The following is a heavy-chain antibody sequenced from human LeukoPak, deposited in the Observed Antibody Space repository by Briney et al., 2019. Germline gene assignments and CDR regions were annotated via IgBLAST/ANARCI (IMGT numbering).Heavy chain of an antibody. CDR3: AKDGTASIAVAGSRFDP. CDR2: IRGDGGTI. Sequence: GGSLRLSCAASGFTLRSSAMSWVRQAPGKGLEWVSAIRGDGGTISYAASVRGRFTISRDNAKNSMYLQMNSLRAEDTALYYCAKDGTASIAVAGSRFDPWGQGTLVTVSS. CDR1: GFTLRSSA. V-gene: IGHV3-23*01. J-gene: IGHJ5*02. D-gene: IGHD6-19*01.